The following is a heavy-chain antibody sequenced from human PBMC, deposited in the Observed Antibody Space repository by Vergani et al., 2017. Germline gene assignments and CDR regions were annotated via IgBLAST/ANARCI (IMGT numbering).Heavy chain of an antibody. D-gene: IGHD7-27*01. J-gene: IGHJ4*02. V-gene: IGHV4-59*01. CDR3: ARETGDRYFDY. Sequence: QVQLQESGPGLVKPSETLSLTCTVSGGPISRYYWSWIRQPPGKGLGWIGYIYYSVSTNYHPSLKSRVTISVDTSKNQFSLRLGSVTAADTAVYYCARETGDRYFDYWGQGTLVTVSS. CDR2: IYYSVST. CDR1: GGPISRYY.